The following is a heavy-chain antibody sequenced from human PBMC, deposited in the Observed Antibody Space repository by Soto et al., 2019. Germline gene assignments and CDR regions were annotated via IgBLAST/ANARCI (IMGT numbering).Heavy chain of an antibody. J-gene: IGHJ6*02. D-gene: IGHD4-4*01. CDR2: ISFDGNTQ. CDR3: ATTARVTNYYYSGMEV. V-gene: IGHV3-30*03. Sequence: GGALRLSCAASGFSFNISGMHRVRQTPDRGLEWLAVISFDGNTQSYGDSVRGRFTVSRDNSRNTLFLQIHSLRAEYTAVSSFATTARVTNYYYSGMEVWGQGTTVTVSS. CDR1: GFSFNISG.